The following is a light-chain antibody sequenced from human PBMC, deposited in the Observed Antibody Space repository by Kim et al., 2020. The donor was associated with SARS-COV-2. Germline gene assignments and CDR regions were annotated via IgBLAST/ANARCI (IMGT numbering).Light chain of an antibody. Sequence: ASVKLTCTLSSGPSNYAIAWHQQQPEKGPRYLIKVNSDGSHNKGDGIPDRFSGSSSGAERYLTISSLQSEDEADYYCQTWGTGITVFGGGTQLTVL. CDR1: SGPSNYA. CDR3: QTWGTGITV. CDR2: VNSDGSH. J-gene: IGLJ2*01. V-gene: IGLV4-69*02.